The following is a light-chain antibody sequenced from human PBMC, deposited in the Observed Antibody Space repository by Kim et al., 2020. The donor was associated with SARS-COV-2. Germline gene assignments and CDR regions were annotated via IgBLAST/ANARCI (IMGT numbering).Light chain of an antibody. V-gene: IGLV2-8*01. Sequence: QSALTQPPSASGSPGQSVTISCTGTSSDIGGYNFVSWYQQHPGKAPKLMIYEVTKRPSGVPDRFSGSKSGSTASLSVSGLQADDEADYYCSSYGGDNTLIVGGETQLTVL. CDR3: SSYGGDNTLI. CDR1: SSDIGGYNF. J-gene: IGLJ2*01. CDR2: EVT.